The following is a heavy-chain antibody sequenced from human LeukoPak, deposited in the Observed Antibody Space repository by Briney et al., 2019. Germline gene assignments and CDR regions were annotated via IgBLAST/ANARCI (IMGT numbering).Heavy chain of an antibody. Sequence: ASVKVSCKASGYTFTSYGISWVRQAPGQGLEWMGWISAYNGNTNYAQKLQGRVTMTTDTSTSTAYMELRSPRSDDTAVYYCARVGDDIVVVPAATEDYYYYYGMDVWGKGTTVTVSS. CDR1: GYTFTSYG. CDR2: ISAYNGNT. D-gene: IGHD2-2*01. V-gene: IGHV1-18*04. CDR3: ARVGDDIVVVPAATEDYYYYYGMDV. J-gene: IGHJ6*04.